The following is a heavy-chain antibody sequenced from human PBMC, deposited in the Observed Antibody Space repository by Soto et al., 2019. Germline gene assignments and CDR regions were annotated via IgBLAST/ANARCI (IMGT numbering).Heavy chain of an antibody. D-gene: IGHD1-1*01. CDR3: ARGPPETGTTYYYYGMDV. V-gene: IGHV6-1*01. J-gene: IGHJ6*02. CDR1: GDSVSINSAA. CDR2: TYYRSKWYN. Sequence: SQTLSLTCAISGDSVSINSAAWNWIRQSPSRGLEWLGRTYYRSKWYNDYAVSVKSRITINPDTSKNQFSLQLNSVTPEDTAVYYCARGPPETGTTYYYYGMDVWGQGTTVTVS.